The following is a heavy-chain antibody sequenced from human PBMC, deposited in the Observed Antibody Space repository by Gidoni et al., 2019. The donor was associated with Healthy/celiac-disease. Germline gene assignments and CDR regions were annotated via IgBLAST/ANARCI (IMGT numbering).Heavy chain of an antibody. V-gene: IGHV4-30-2*01. Sequence: QLQLQESGSGLVKPSQTLSLTCAVSGGSISSGGYSWSWIRQPPGKGLEWIGYIYHSGSTYYNPSLKSRVTISVDRPKNQFSLKLSSVTAADTAVYYCARETGVLEGSRWFDPWGQGTLVTVSS. CDR1: GGSISSGGYS. CDR2: IYHSGST. CDR3: ARETGVLEGSRWFDP. J-gene: IGHJ5*02. D-gene: IGHD1-1*01.